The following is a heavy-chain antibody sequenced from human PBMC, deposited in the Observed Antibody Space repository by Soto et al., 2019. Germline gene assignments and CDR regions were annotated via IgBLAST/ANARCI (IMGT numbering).Heavy chain of an antibody. CDR3: ASDSGREWLILAY. Sequence: EVQLVESGGGLVQPGGSLRLSCAASGFTFSTSGMNWVRQAPGKGLEWVSYISSSSRTTSDADSVKGRFTISRDNSKNSLYLQMTALRAEGTAVYYCASDSGREWLILAYWGQGTLVTVAS. J-gene: IGHJ4*02. CDR1: GFTFSTSG. V-gene: IGHV3-48*01. CDR2: ISSSSRTT. D-gene: IGHD3-3*01.